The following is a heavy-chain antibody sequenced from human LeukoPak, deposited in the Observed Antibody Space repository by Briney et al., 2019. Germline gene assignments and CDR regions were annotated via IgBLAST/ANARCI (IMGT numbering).Heavy chain of an antibody. CDR1: GFTFSSYG. Sequence: GGSLRLPCAASGFTFSSYGMHWVRQAPGKGLEWVAFIRYDGSGEDYPDSVKGRFTISRDNSKNTLYLQMNSLRAEDTAVYYCAKERRADGDYISAFDIWGQGTMVTVSS. D-gene: IGHD4-17*01. J-gene: IGHJ3*02. V-gene: IGHV3-30*02. CDR3: AKERRADGDYISAFDI. CDR2: IRYDGSGE.